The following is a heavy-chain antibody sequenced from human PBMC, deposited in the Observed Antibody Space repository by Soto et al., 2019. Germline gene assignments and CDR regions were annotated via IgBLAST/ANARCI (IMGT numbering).Heavy chain of an antibody. CDR1: GGSFSSNNFY. Sequence: SETLSLTCTVSGGSFSSNNFYWSWIRQFPGKSLEWIGYIYHTGTTYYSPSFESRVIISLDTSNNQFSLRLASVTAADTATYYCVKDPGPPRNYFYGMAVWGQGITVTVSS. V-gene: IGHV4-31*03. D-gene: IGHD7-27*01. CDR2: IYHTGTT. CDR3: VKDPGPPRNYFYGMAV. J-gene: IGHJ6*02.